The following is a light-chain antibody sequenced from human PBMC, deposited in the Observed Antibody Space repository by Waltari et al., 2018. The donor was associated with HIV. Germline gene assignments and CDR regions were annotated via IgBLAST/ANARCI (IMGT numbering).Light chain of an antibody. V-gene: IGKV1-39*01. CDR2: GSS. Sequence: DIQTTQSPSSLSASVGDRVTITCRASQNINRYLNWYQQKSWKAPNLLINGSSTLQSGVPSRFSGSGSGTDFTLTISGLHPEDFATYYCQQTYSAPWTFAQGTKVEI. CDR3: QQTYSAPWT. CDR1: QNINRY. J-gene: IGKJ1*01.